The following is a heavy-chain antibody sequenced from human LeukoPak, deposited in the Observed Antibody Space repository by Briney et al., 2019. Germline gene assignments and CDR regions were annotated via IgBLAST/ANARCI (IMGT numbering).Heavy chain of an antibody. V-gene: IGHV3-11*01. CDR3: ARLAVVGATVGFDF. J-gene: IGHJ4*02. CDR1: GFTFSDYY. D-gene: IGHD1-26*01. Sequence: PGGSLRLSCAASGFTFSDYYMSWIRQAPGKGLEWVSYISSSGSTIYYADSVKGRFTISRDNAKNSLYLQMNSLRAEDTAVYYCARLAVVGATVGFDFWGQGTLVTVSS. CDR2: ISSSGSTI.